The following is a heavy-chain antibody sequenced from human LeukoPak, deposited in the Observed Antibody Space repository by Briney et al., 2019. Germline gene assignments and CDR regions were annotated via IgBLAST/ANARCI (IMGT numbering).Heavy chain of an antibody. V-gene: IGHV4-34*01. CDR3: ARGRSTAPYYYYYMDV. D-gene: IGHD3-10*01. CDR2: INHSGST. Sequence: SETLSLTCAVYGGSFSGYYWSWIRQPPGKGLEWIGEINHSGSTNYNPSLKSRVTISVDTSKNQFSLKLSSVTAADTAVYYCARGRSTAPYYYYYMDVWGTGTAVTVSS. CDR1: GGSFSGYY. J-gene: IGHJ6*03.